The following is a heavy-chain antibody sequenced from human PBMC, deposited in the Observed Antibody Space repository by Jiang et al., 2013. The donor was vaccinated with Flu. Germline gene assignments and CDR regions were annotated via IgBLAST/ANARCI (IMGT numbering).Heavy chain of an antibody. CDR2: IKQDGSEK. CDR1: GFTFSSYW. J-gene: IGHJ4*02. D-gene: IGHD3-3*01. V-gene: IGHV3-7*01. CDR3: ARDPRSDYDFWSGPQ. Sequence: RLSCAASGFTFSSYWMSWVRQAPGKGLEWVANIKQDGSEKYYVDSVKGRFTISRDNAKNSLYLQMNSLRAEDTAVYYCARDPRSDYDFWSGPQWGQGTLVTVSS.